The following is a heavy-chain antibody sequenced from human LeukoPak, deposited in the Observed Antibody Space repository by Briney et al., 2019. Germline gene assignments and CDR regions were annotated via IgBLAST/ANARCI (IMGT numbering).Heavy chain of an antibody. J-gene: IGHJ6*02. CDR2: IANDGSNK. D-gene: IGHD3-10*01. CDR3: AKGRLWFGELLLSVDV. Sequence: GGSLRLSCAASGITFSRYGMHWVRQAPGKGLEWVAVIANDGSNKYYAGSVKGRFTISRDNSKNTLYLQMNSLRAEDTAVYYCAKGRLWFGELLLSVDVWGQGTTVTVSS. V-gene: IGHV3-30*18. CDR1: GITFSRYG.